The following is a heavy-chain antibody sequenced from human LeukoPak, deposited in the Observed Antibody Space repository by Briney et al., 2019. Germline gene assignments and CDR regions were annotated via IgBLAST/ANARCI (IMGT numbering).Heavy chain of an antibody. CDR1: GFTFSNYA. V-gene: IGHV3-23*01. CDR2: VSGSGGST. CDR3: AKDRGISGGFDY. D-gene: IGHD3-3*02. Sequence: GGSLRLSCAASGFTFSNYAMNWVRQAPGKGLDWVSAVSGSGGSTYYADSVKGLFTISRDNSKNTLYLQMNRLRAEDTAVYYCAKDRGISGGFDYWGQGTLVTVSS. J-gene: IGHJ4*02.